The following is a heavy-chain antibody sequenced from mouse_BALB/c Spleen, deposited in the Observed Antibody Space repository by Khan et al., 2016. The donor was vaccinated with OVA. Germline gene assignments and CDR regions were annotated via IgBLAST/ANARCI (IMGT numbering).Heavy chain of an antibody. CDR2: IWSGGST. CDR3: ASHACRDDFTY. CDR1: GFSLTTYG. V-gene: IGHV2-2*01. D-gene: IGHD2-12*01. Sequence: QVQLKQSGPGLVQPSQSLSITCTVSGFSLTTYGIHWVRQSPGKGLEWLGVIWSGGSTDYNAPFISRLSISQDNSTSQVFFKMNSLEADDTAIYYCASHACRDDFTYWGQGTLLTVSA. J-gene: IGHJ3*01.